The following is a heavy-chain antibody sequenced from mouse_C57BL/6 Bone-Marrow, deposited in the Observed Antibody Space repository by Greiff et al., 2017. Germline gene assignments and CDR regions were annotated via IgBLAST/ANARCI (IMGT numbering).Heavy chain of an antibody. CDR3: ARWRDGYYGGFAY. CDR1: GYTFTSYW. CDR2: IDPSDSYT. Sequence: QVQLQQSGAELVRPGTSVKLSCKASGYTFTSYWMHWVKQRPGQGLEWIGVIDPSDSYTNYNQKFKGKATLTVDTSSSTAYMQLSSLTSEDSAVYYCARWRDGYYGGFAYWGQGTLVTVSA. J-gene: IGHJ3*01. V-gene: IGHV1-59*01. D-gene: IGHD2-3*01.